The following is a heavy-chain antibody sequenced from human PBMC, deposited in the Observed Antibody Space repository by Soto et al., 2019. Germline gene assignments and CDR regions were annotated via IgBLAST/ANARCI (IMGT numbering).Heavy chain of an antibody. CDR2: IYYSGST. Sequence: SETLSLTCTVSGGSVSSGSYYWSWIRQPPGKGLEWIGYIYYSGSTNYNPSLKSRVTISVDTSKNQFSLKLSSVTAADTAVYYCARDRRVRTYYYYGMDVWGQGTTVTVSS. V-gene: IGHV4-61*01. CDR1: GGSVSSGSYY. CDR3: ARDRRVRTYYYYGMDV. D-gene: IGHD1-7*01. J-gene: IGHJ6*02.